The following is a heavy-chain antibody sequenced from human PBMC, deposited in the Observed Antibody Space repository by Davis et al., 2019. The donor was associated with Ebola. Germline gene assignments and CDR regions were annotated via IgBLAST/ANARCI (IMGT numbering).Heavy chain of an antibody. Sequence: GESLKISCSASGFTFSVYYMSCVRQAPGKGLEWVSAISGSGGITYYADSVKGRFTISRDNSKNTLYLQMNSLRAEDTAVYYCAKERLLGVVVVAATQGMDVWGKGTTVTVSS. CDR2: ISGSGGIT. J-gene: IGHJ6*04. CDR3: AKERLLGVVVVAATQGMDV. CDR1: GFTFSVYY. D-gene: IGHD2-15*01. V-gene: IGHV3-23*01.